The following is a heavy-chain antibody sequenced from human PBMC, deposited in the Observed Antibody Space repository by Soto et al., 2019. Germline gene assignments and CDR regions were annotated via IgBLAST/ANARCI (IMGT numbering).Heavy chain of an antibody. CDR2: IHHSGTT. Sequence: SETLSLTCTVSGGSISNSNYYWSWIRQHPGKGLEWIGYIHHSGTTYYNPSLKSRVTISVDTSNNHFSLNLSSVTAADTAVYYCARIVVPVFSDAFDLWGQGTLVTVSS. CDR1: GGSISNSNYY. V-gene: IGHV4-31*03. J-gene: IGHJ3*01. CDR3: ARIVVPVFSDAFDL. D-gene: IGHD2-15*01.